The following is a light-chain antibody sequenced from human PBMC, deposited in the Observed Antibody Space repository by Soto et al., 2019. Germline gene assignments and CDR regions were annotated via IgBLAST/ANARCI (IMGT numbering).Light chain of an antibody. J-gene: IGLJ1*01. CDR2: EVS. CDR1: SSDVGGYNY. CDR3: SSYAGSNNFV. Sequence: QSVLTQPPSASGSPGQSVTISCSGTSSDVGGYNYVSWHQQHPGKAPKLMIYEVSKRPSGVPDRFSGSKSGNTASLIVSGLQAEDEADYYCSSYAGSNNFVVGTGTKVTVL. V-gene: IGLV2-8*01.